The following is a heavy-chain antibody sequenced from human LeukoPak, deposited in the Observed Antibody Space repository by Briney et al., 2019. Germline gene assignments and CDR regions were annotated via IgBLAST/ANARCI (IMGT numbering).Heavy chain of an antibody. CDR3: AHRPGRGIPAAH. V-gene: IGHV2-5*02. J-gene: IGHJ4*02. D-gene: IGHD2-21*01. CDR2: IYWDDDK. Sequence: SGPTLVNPTQTLTLTCTFSGFSFSTSGVGVGWIRQPPGKALEWLALIYWDDDKRCSPSLKSRLTITKDTSENQVVLTMTNMDPVDTATYYCAHRPGRGIPAAHWGQGTPVTVSS. CDR1: GFSFSTSGVG.